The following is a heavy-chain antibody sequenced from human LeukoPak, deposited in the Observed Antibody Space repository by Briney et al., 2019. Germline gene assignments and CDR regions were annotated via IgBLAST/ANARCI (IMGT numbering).Heavy chain of an antibody. D-gene: IGHD2-21*02. Sequence: PSETLSLTCTVSGGSISSYNWSWIRQPAGKGLEWIGRLYTSGGTNYIPSLKSRVTMSVDTSKNQFSLKLSSVTAADTAVYYCARLPFYCGGDCYSFDYWGQGTLVTVSS. V-gene: IGHV4-4*07. J-gene: IGHJ4*02. CDR2: LYTSGGT. CDR3: ARLPFYCGGDCYSFDY. CDR1: GGSISSYN.